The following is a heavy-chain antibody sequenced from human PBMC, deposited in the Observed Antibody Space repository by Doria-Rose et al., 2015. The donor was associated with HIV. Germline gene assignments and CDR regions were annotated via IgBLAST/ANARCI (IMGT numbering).Heavy chain of an antibody. V-gene: IGHV2-26*01. CDR3: AGIKSSSWYHNYCFDF. Sequence: QESGPVPVKPTETLTLTCTVSGVSLSSPGMGVSWIRQPPGKALEWLANIFSDDERSYKTSLKSRLTISRDTSKGQVFLPRTDMNPGDTATYYGAGIKSSSWYHNYCFDFGGQGTRFTVSA. D-gene: IGHD6-13*01. CDR1: GVSLSSPGMG. CDR2: IFSDDER. J-gene: IGHJ4*02.